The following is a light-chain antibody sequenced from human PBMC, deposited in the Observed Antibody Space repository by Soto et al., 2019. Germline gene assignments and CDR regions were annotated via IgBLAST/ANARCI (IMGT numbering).Light chain of an antibody. CDR3: QHYNHWPPFT. CDR2: DAS. V-gene: IGKV3-15*01. CDR1: QSVSSN. J-gene: IGKJ2*01. Sequence: EIVMTQSPVTLSVSPGERATLSCRASQSVSSNLAWYQQKPGQAPRLPIYDASIRATGIPVRFSGSGSGTEFTLSISSLQSEDFAIYYCQHYNHWPPFTFGQGTKLEIK.